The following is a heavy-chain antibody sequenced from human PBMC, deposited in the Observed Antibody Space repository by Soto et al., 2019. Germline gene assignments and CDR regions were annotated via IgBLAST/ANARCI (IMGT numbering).Heavy chain of an antibody. D-gene: IGHD6-19*01. J-gene: IGHJ5*02. Sequence: SETLSLTCAVYGGSFSGYYWSWIRQPPGKGLEWIGEINHSGSTNYNPSLKSRVTISVDTSKNQFSLKLSSVTAADTAVYYWASLGAAVAGHHWGDPWGQGTLVTVSS. V-gene: IGHV4-34*01. CDR1: GGSFSGYY. CDR3: ASLGAAVAGHHWGDP. CDR2: INHSGST.